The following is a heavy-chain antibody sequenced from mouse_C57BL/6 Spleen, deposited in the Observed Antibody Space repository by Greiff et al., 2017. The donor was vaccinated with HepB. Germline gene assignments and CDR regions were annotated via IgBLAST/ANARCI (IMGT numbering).Heavy chain of an antibody. CDR1: GFTFSDYY. Sequence: EVKLQESEGGLVQPGSSMKLSCTASGFTFSDYYMAWVRQVPEKGLEWVANINYDGSSTYYLDSLKGRFIISRDNAKNILYLQMSSLKSEDTATYYCARVGASGWFAYWGQGTLVTVSA. CDR2: INYDGSST. D-gene: IGHD3-1*01. J-gene: IGHJ3*01. CDR3: ARVGASGWFAY. V-gene: IGHV5-16*01.